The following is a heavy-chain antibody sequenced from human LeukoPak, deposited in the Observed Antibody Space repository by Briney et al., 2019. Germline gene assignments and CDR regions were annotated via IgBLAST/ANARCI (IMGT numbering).Heavy chain of an antibody. J-gene: IGHJ5*02. D-gene: IGHD3-10*01. Sequence: ASVKVSCTASGYIFTGYYMHWVRQAPGQGLEWMGWINANSGGAKYAQKFQGRVTMTRDTSISTAYMELSSLRSDDTAVYYCARGRLGTWFGELKAWGQGTLVTVSS. CDR1: GYIFTGYY. V-gene: IGHV1-2*02. CDR3: ARGRLGTWFGELKA. CDR2: INANSGGA.